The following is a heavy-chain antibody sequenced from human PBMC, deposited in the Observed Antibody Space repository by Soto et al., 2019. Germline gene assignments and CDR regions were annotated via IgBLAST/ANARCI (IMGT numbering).Heavy chain of an antibody. CDR3: TKSYSGNAWFDP. CDR1: GFTFSNYW. J-gene: IGHJ5*02. V-gene: IGHV3-74*01. D-gene: IGHD3-10*01. CDR2: INPDGSTI. Sequence: GGSLRLSCATSGFTFSNYWVHWVRQAPGKGLVWVSRINPDGSTITYADSVKGRFTISRDNTKNTLYLQMNSLRVEDTAVYYCTKSYSGNAWFDPWGQGTLVTVSS.